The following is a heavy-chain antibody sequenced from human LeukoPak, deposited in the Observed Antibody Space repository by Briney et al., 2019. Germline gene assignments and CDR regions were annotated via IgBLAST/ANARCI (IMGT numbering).Heavy chain of an antibody. V-gene: IGHV4-61*02. CDR1: GGSISSGSYY. CDR2: IYTSGST. J-gene: IGHJ4*02. Sequence: PSQTLSLTCTVSGGSISSGSYYWSWIRQPAGKGLEWIGRIYTSGSTNYNPSLKSRVTISVDTSKNQFSLKLSSVTAADTAVYYCARAWELLGWGNYFDYWGQGTLVTVSS. CDR3: ARAWELLGWGNYFDY. D-gene: IGHD1-26*01.